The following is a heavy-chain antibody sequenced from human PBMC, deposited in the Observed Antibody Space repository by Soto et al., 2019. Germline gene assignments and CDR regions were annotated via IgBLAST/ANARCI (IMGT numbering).Heavy chain of an antibody. V-gene: IGHV1-18*01. CDR1: GYTFTSYG. J-gene: IGHJ4*02. CDR3: ARIAAAGIGRYACYYSDN. Sequence: GASVKVSCKASGYTFTSYGISWVRQAPGQGLEWMGWISAYNGNTNYAQKLQGRVTMTTDTSTSTAYMELRSLRSDDTAVYYCARIAAAGIGRYACYYSDNWGQETLVNVSS. CDR2: ISAYNGNT. D-gene: IGHD6-13*01.